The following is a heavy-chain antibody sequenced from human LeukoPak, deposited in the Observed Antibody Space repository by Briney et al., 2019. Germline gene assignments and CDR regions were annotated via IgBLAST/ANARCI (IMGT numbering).Heavy chain of an antibody. CDR2: IYYSGST. D-gene: IGHD5-18*01. CDR1: GGSISSSSYY. Sequence: SETLSLTCTVSGGSISSSSYYWGWIRQHPGKGLEWIGYIYYSGSTYYNPSLKSRVTISVNTSKNQFSLKLSSVTAADTAVYYYARERPYSSYYFDYWGQGTLVTVSS. J-gene: IGHJ4*02. V-gene: IGHV4-31*03. CDR3: ARERPYSSYYFDY.